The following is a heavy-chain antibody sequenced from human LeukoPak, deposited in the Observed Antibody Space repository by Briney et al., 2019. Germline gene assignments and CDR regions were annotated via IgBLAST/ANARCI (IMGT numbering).Heavy chain of an antibody. Sequence: PGGSLRLSCAASGFTFSNYAMNWVRQAPGKGLEWVSGITDTGANTYYADSVKGRFTISRDNSKNTLYLQMNSLRAEDTAVYYCAKAMVRGVITTIRFDYWGQGTLVTVSS. J-gene: IGHJ4*02. CDR3: AKAMVRGVITTIRFDY. V-gene: IGHV3-23*01. CDR2: ITDTGANT. D-gene: IGHD3-10*01. CDR1: GFTFSNYA.